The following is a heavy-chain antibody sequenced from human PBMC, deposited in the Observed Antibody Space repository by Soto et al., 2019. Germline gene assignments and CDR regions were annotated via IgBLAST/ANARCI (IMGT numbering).Heavy chain of an antibody. CDR1: GFTFSSYA. J-gene: IGHJ4*02. Sequence: QVQLVESGGGVVQPGRSLRLSCAASGFTFSSYAMRWVRQAPGKGLEWVAVISYDGSNKYYADSVKGRFTISRDNSKNTLYLQMNSLRAEDTAVYYCARDESGYYGGYWGQGTLVTVSS. V-gene: IGHV3-30-3*01. CDR2: ISYDGSNK. CDR3: ARDESGYYGGY. D-gene: IGHD3-22*01.